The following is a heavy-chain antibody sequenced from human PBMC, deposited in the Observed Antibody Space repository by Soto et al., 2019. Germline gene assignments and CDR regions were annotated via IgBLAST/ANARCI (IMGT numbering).Heavy chain of an antibody. J-gene: IGHJ4*02. CDR3: ARALHQTYYYDSSGYI. D-gene: IGHD3-22*01. V-gene: IGHV1-18*01. CDR1: GYTFTSYG. Sequence: ASVKVSCKASGYTFTSYGTSWVRQAPGQGLEWMGWISAYNGNTNYAQKLQGRVTMTTDTSTSTAYMELRSLRSDDTAVYYCARALHQTYYYDSSGYIWGQGTLVTVSS. CDR2: ISAYNGNT.